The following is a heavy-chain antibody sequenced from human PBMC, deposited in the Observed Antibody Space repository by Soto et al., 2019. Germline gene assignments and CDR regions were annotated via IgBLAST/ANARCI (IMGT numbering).Heavy chain of an antibody. D-gene: IGHD6-13*01. J-gene: IGHJ5*02. CDR1: GYTFTSYG. CDR3: VRRNASATGIAWFDP. CDR2: INAANGDT. V-gene: IGHV1-3*01. Sequence: ASVKVSCKASGYTFTSYGIHWVRQAPGQRLEWMGWINAANGDTIYSPKFQGRVTITRDTSATTAYMELSSLRSEDTAVYYCVRRNASATGIAWFDPWGQGNLVTVSS.